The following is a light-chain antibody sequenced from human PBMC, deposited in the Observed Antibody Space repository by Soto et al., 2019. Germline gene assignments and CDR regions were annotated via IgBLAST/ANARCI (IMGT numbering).Light chain of an antibody. V-gene: IGLV1-44*01. CDR3: AAWDDSLNGLVV. CDR1: NSNIGGHT. CDR2: GNH. J-gene: IGLJ2*01. Sequence: QPVLSQPPSASATPGQRVVISCSGSNSNIGGHTVNWYRQVPGTAPKLLIYGNHKRPSGVSDRFSASKSGTSASLAISGLQSEDEADYYCAAWDDSLNGLVVFGGGAKVTV.